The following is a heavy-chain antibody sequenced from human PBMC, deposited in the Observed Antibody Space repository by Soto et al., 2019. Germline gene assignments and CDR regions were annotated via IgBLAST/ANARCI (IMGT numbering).Heavy chain of an antibody. V-gene: IGHV3-21*06. Sequence: GGSLRLSCAASGFSLRTYTMNWVRQAPGKGLEWVSSISISSSDRYYADSVRGRFTISRDNAKNALYLQMNSLRADDTAVYFCVRGMNPLFGGQGTLVTVST. J-gene: IGHJ4*01. CDR2: ISISSSDR. CDR3: VRGMNPLF. CDR1: GFSLRTYT.